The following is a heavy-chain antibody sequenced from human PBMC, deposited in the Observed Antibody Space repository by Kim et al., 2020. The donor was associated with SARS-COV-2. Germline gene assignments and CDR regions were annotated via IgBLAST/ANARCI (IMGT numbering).Heavy chain of an antibody. Sequence: SRVTISVDTSKNQFSLKLSSVTAADTAVYYCATEYGSGSYYRYYYGMDVWGQGTTVTVSS. J-gene: IGHJ6*02. V-gene: IGHV4-39*01. D-gene: IGHD3-10*01. CDR3: ATEYGSGSYYRYYYGMDV.